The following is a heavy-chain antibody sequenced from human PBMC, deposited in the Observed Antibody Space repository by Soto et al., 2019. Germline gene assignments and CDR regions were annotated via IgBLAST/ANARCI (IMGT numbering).Heavy chain of an antibody. D-gene: IGHD4-17*01. J-gene: IGHJ4*02. CDR2: ISSSGSTI. CDR1: GFTFSDYY. Sequence: PGGSLRLSCAASGFTFSDYYMSWIRQAPGKGLEWVSYISSSGSTIYYADSVKGRFTISRDNAKNSLYLQMNGLRAEDTAVYYCARDSGTTTVVIFDYWGQGTLVTVSS. V-gene: IGHV3-11*01. CDR3: ARDSGTTTVVIFDY.